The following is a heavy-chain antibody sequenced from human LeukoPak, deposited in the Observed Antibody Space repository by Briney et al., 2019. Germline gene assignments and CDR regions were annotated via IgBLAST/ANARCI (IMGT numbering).Heavy chain of an antibody. CDR3: ARDSPGPWLVTDY. CDR1: GVSISSYY. Sequence: PSETLSLTCTVSGVSISSYYWSWIRQPPGKGLECIGYISYSGSTNYNPSLKSRVTISVDTSKNQFSLKLSSVTAADTAVYYCARDSPGPWLVTDYWGQGTLVTVSS. V-gene: IGHV4-59*01. J-gene: IGHJ4*02. CDR2: ISYSGST. D-gene: IGHD5-12*01.